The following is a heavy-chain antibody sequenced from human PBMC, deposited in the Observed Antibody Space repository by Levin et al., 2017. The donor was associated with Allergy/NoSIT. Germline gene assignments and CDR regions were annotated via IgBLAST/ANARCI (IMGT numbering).Heavy chain of an antibody. CDR1: GFTFSSYW. CDR3: ARDDRLVGATYAPDY. D-gene: IGHD1-26*01. V-gene: IGHV3-7*01. J-gene: IGHJ4*02. CDR2: IKQDGSEK. Sequence: PGGSLRLSCAASGFTFSSYWMSWVRQAPGKGLEWVANIKQDGSEKYYVDSVKGRFTISRDNAKNSLYLQMNSLRAEDTAVYYCARDDRLVGATYAPDYWGQGTLVTVSS.